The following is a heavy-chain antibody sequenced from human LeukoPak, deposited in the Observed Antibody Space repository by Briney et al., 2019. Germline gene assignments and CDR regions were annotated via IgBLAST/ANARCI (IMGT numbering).Heavy chain of an antibody. CDR3: ARGLRFLEWLWYAFDI. D-gene: IGHD3-3*01. J-gene: IGHJ3*02. CDR1: GYSISSGYN. Sequence: SSETLSLTCTVSGYSISSGYNWGWIRQPPGKGLEWIGSIYHSGSTYYNPSLKSRVTISVDTSKNQFSLKLSSVTAADTAVYYCARGLRFLEWLWYAFDIWGQGTMVTVSS. CDR2: IYHSGST. V-gene: IGHV4-38-2*02.